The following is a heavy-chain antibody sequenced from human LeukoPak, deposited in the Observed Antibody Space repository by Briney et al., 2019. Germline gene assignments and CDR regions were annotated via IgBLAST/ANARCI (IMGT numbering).Heavy chain of an antibody. CDR1: GYTFIDYY. CDR3: ARDNCSGRNCYEDWFDP. Sequence: ASVKVSCKASGYTFIDYYIHWVRQAPGQGLEWMGRINPKSGVKNYAQKFQGRITMTAGTSFSTAYMELSRLRSDDTAFYYCARDNCSGRNCYEDWFDPWGQGTLVTVSS. J-gene: IGHJ5*02. CDR2: INPKSGVK. D-gene: IGHD2-15*01. V-gene: IGHV1-2*06.